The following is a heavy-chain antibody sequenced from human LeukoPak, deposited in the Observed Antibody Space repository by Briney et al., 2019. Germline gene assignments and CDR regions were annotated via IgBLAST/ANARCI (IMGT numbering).Heavy chain of an antibody. Sequence: GASVKVSCKASGYTFTGYYMHWVRQGPGQGLERMGWINPNSGGTNYAQKFQGRVTMTRDTSISTVYMELSSLRSEDTAVYYCARVEDTAMVLFDYWGQGTLVTVSS. CDR2: INPNSGGT. J-gene: IGHJ4*02. V-gene: IGHV1-2*02. CDR3: ARVEDTAMVLFDY. D-gene: IGHD5-18*01. CDR1: GYTFTGYY.